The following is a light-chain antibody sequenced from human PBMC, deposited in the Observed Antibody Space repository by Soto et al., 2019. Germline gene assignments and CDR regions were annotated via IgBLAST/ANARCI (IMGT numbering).Light chain of an antibody. CDR1: SNDVGGFDY. CDR3: LSYTTSRTYV. J-gene: IGLJ1*01. V-gene: IGLV2-14*01. Sequence: QSVLTQPASVSGSPGQSITISCTGNSNDVGGFDYVSWYQQSPGKAPRVLIYDVRNRPSGISYRFSGSRSGNTASLTISGLQAEDEADYYCLSYTTSRTYVFGTGTKVTVL. CDR2: DVR.